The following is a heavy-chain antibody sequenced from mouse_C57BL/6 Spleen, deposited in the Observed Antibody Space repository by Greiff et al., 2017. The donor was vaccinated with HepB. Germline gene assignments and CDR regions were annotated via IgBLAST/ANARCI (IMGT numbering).Heavy chain of an antibody. Sequence: EVQLVESEGGLVQPGSSMKLSCTASGFTFSDYYMAWVRQVPEKGLEWVANINYDGSSTYYLDSLKNRFIISRDTAMTILYLQMSSLKSEDTVTYYGARGITTVVADYYAIDYWGQGTSVTVSS. CDR3: ARGITTVVADYYAIDY. V-gene: IGHV5-16*01. J-gene: IGHJ4*01. D-gene: IGHD1-1*01. CDR2: INYDGSST. CDR1: GFTFSDYY.